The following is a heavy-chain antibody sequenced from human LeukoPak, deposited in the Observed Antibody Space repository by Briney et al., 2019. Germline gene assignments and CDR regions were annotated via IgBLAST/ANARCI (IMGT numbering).Heavy chain of an antibody. V-gene: IGHV3-9*01. Sequence: GGSLRLSCAASGFTFDDYAMHWVRQAPGKGLEWVSGISWNSGSIAYADSVKGRITISRDNAKNSLYLQMNSLRAEDTALYYCAKDRDFGGPFDYWGQGTLVTVSS. CDR2: ISWNSGSI. CDR1: GFTFDDYA. CDR3: AKDRDFGGPFDY. D-gene: IGHD4-23*01. J-gene: IGHJ4*02.